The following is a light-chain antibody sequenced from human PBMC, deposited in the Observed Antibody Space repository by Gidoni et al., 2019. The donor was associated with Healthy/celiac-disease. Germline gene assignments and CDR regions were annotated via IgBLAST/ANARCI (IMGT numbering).Light chain of an antibody. J-gene: IGKJ2*01. V-gene: IGKV3-15*01. CDR1: QSVSSN. CDR2: GAS. Sequence: EIVMTQSPATLSVSPGERATLSCRARQSVSSNLAWYQQKPGQAPRLLIDGASSRATGIPARFGGSGSGTEFTLTISSLQSEDFAVYYCQQYNNWPPYTFGQGTKLEIK. CDR3: QQYNNWPPYT.